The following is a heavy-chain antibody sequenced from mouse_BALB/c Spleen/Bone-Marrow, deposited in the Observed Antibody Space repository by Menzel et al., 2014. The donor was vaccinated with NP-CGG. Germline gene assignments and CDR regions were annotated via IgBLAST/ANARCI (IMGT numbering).Heavy chain of an antibody. CDR1: GFDFSRYW. CDR3: ARLWNYACHDK. J-gene: IGHJ2*01. D-gene: IGHD1-1*01. Sequence: EVKLMESGGGLVQPGGYLNLACVASGFDFSRYWMSWARQAPGKGQEWIGAINPGSNTINYSQSLKDKFIISRDNAKKSLYLQMIKVRAEDISFYDCARLWNYACHDKWGQGTTLTVSS. CDR2: INPGSNTI. V-gene: IGHV4-2*02.